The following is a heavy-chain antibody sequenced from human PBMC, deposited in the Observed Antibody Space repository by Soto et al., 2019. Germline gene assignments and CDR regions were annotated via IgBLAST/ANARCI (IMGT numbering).Heavy chain of an antibody. Sequence: PSETLSPTCTVTGNSINARTYYWVWILQPPGTRLELIGSIYYSGHTYNNPSLKSRVSMSVDTSKNQFSLKLRSVTAADTALYYCARQRTSVVTQAYFDSWGQGSLVTVSS. D-gene: IGHD2-21*02. CDR3: ARQRTSVVTQAYFDS. CDR1: GNSINARTYY. CDR2: IYYSGHT. J-gene: IGHJ4*02. V-gene: IGHV4-39*01.